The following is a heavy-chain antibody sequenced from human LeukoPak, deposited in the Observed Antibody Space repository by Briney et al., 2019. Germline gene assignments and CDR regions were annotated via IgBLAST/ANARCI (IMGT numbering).Heavy chain of an antibody. J-gene: IGHJ3*02. V-gene: IGHV4-34*01. CDR3: AKSNGYGLVDI. CDR2: INHSGST. Sequence: SETLSLTCAVYGGSFSGYYWSWIRQPPGKGLEWIGEINHSGSTNYNPSLKSRVTISLDTSRNQFSLNLNSVTAADTAVYYCAKSNGYGLVDIWGQGTMVTVSS. CDR1: GGSFSGYY. D-gene: IGHD3-10*01.